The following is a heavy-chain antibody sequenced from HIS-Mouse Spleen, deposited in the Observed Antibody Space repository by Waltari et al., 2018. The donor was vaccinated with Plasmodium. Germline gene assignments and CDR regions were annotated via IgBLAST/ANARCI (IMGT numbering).Heavy chain of an antibody. CDR1: GGSFSGYY. CDR3: ARGPGYSSGWYYFDY. D-gene: IGHD6-19*01. CDR2: INHSGST. Sequence: QVQLQQWGAGLLKPSETLSLTCAVYGGSFSGYYWSWIRQPPGKGLEGIGEINHSGSTNDHPSLKSRVTISVDTAKNQFSLKLSSVTAADTAVYYCARGPGYSSGWYYFDYWGQGTLVTVSS. V-gene: IGHV4-34*01. J-gene: IGHJ4*02.